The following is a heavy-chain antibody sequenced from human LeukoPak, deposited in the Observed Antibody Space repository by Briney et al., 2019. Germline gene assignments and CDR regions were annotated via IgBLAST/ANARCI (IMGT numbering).Heavy chain of an antibody. V-gene: IGHV3-23*01. Sequence: GGSLRLSCAASGFTFSNSAMSWVRQAPGKGLEWVSTLSGSGITTYYADSVEDRFTISRDNSKNTLYLQMNSLRAEDTAVYYCAKGIYSSGWGYFDYWGHGTLVTVSS. CDR1: GFTFSNSA. CDR2: LSGSGITT. D-gene: IGHD6-19*01. CDR3: AKGIYSSGWGYFDY. J-gene: IGHJ4*01.